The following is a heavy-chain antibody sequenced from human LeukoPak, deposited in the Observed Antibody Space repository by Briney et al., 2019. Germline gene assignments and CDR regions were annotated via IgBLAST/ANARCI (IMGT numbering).Heavy chain of an antibody. Sequence: GGSLRLSCAASGFTFSSNYMSWVRQAPGKGLEWVSVIYDSGTTYYADSVKGRFLIFRDTSKNTVDLQMNSLRVEDTAVYYCAGRRSSGWYAYWGQGTLVTVSS. CDR1: GFTFSSNY. CDR3: AGRRSSGWYAY. D-gene: IGHD6-19*01. J-gene: IGHJ4*02. V-gene: IGHV3-53*01. CDR2: IYDSGTT.